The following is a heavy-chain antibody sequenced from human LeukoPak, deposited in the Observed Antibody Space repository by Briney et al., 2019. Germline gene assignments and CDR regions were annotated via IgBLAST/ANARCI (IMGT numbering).Heavy chain of an antibody. V-gene: IGHV3-7*04. D-gene: IGHD3-16*01. Sequence: GGSLRLSCAASGFTFSGYWMNWVRQAPGKGLEWVANIKEDGSEKYYVDSVKGRFTISRDNAKNSLYLQMNSLRGEDTAVYYCARLRGGSYFDYWGQGTLVTVSP. CDR3: ARLRGGSYFDY. J-gene: IGHJ4*02. CDR2: IKEDGSEK. CDR1: GFTFSGYW.